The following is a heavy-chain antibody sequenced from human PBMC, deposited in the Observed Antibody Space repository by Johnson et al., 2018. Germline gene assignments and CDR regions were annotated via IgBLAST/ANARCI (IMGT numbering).Heavy chain of an antibody. V-gene: IGHV3-74*01. D-gene: IGHD3-3*01. J-gene: IGHJ6*04. CDR2: ITHDGRTT. CDR3: ATDDLMEIPAV. CDR1: GFTFSNYW. Sequence: VQLVQSGGGLVQPGGSLRLSCAVSGFTFSNYWMHWVRQVPGKRLVWVSRITHDGRTTYYADSVKGRFTISRDNAKNTMYLQMNSLRGEDTGVNYCATDDLMEIPAVWGSGATVTVSS.